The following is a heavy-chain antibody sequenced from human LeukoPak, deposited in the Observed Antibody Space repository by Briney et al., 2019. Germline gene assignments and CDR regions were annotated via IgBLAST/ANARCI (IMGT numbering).Heavy chain of an antibody. Sequence: GESLRLSCAASGFTFSSYAMSWVRQAPAKGLEWVSAIRGSGGSTSYADSVKGRFTIPTDNSKNTMYLQINSLRAEDTAVYYFAKPAYCGGDCSPRDYWGQGTLVTVSS. V-gene: IGHV3-23*01. D-gene: IGHD2-21*01. J-gene: IGHJ4*02. CDR1: GFTFSSYA. CDR3: AKPAYCGGDCSPRDY. CDR2: IRGSGGST.